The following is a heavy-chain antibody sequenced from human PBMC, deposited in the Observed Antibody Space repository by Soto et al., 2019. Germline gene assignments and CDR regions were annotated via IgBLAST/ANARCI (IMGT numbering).Heavy chain of an antibody. CDR1: GYSFNNYW. J-gene: IGHJ2*01. CDR2: IYPRDSDT. D-gene: IGHD2-21*02. V-gene: IGHV5-51*01. CDR3: VIPKQPYFGRASYYVLGYWDFDL. Sequence: PGESLKISCKASGYSFNNYWIGWARQMPGKGLEWMGIIYPRDSDTRYSPSFQGHVTISADKSISTAYLEWSSLQASDTAMYYCVIPKQPYFGRASYYVLGYWDFDLWGSDTLVTVAS.